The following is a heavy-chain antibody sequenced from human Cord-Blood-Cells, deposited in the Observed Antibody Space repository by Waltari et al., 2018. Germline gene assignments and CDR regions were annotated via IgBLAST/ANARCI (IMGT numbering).Heavy chain of an antibody. V-gene: IGHV4-34*01. CDR2: INHSGST. Sequence: QVRLQQWGAGLLKPSETLSLTCAVYGGSFSGYYWSWIRQPPGKGLEWIGEINHSGSTNYNPSLKSRVTISVDTSKNQFSLKLSSVTAADTAVYYCARGLGFGELFFDYWGQGTLVTVSS. CDR1: GGSFSGYY. J-gene: IGHJ4*02. CDR3: ARGLGFGELFFDY. D-gene: IGHD3-10*01.